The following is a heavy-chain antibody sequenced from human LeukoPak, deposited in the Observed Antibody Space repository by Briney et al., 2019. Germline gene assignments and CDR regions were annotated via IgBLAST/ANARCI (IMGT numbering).Heavy chain of an antibody. CDR1: GFTFSSYS. D-gene: IGHD1-26*01. CDR3: AGDIVAAGLFLDY. V-gene: IGHV3-21*05. Sequence: GGSLRLSCAASGFTFSSYSMNWVRQAPGKGLECVSYIRGSGSDIYYADSVKGRFTISRDNAKNSLYLQMNSLRADDTAVYYCAGDIVAAGLFLDYWGQGTPVTVSS. CDR2: IRGSGSDI. J-gene: IGHJ4*02.